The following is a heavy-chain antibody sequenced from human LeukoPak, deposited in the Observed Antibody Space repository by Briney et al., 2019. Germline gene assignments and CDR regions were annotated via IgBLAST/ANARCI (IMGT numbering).Heavy chain of an antibody. Sequence: SETLSLTCTVSGGSIGSYYWSWIRQPPGKGLEWIGYFYYSGSTNYNPSLKSRVTISVDTSKNQFSLKLSSVTAADTAVYYCARAYSSSWYDYWGQGTLVTVSS. D-gene: IGHD6-13*01. CDR2: FYYSGST. V-gene: IGHV4-59*01. CDR1: GGSIGSYY. J-gene: IGHJ4*02. CDR3: ARAYSSSWYDY.